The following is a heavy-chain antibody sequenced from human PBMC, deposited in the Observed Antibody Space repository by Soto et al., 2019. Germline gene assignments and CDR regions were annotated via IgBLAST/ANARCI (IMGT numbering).Heavy chain of an antibody. Sequence: GGSLRLSCAASGFTFSISAMNWVRQAPGKGLEWVSLLTGSGDDSFYADSVKGRFTISRDNSKNMLYLEMNNLRVEDTAVYSCAKPRDPSRGAFDVGGQGTMVTVSS. J-gene: IGHJ3*01. D-gene: IGHD3-10*01. V-gene: IGHV3-23*01. CDR1: GFTFSISA. CDR3: AKPRDPSRGAFDV. CDR2: LTGSGDDS.